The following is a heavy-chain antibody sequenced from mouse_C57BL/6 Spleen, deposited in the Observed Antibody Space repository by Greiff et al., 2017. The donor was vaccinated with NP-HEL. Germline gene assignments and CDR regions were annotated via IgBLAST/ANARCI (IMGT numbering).Heavy chain of an antibody. CDR2: IDPSDSET. J-gene: IGHJ4*01. CDR3: ARSQDYYGSSYGYAMDY. Sequence: QVQLQQPGAELVRPGSSVKLSCKASGYTFTSYWMHWVKQRPIQGLEWIGNIDPSDSETHYNQKFKDKATLTVYKSSSTAYMQLSSLTSEDSAVYYCARSQDYYGSSYGYAMDYWGQGTSVTVSS. D-gene: IGHD1-1*01. CDR1: GYTFTSYW. V-gene: IGHV1-52*01.